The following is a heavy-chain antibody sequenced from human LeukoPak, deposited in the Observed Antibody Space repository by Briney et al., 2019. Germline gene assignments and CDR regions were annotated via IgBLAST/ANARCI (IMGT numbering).Heavy chain of an antibody. J-gene: IGHJ4*02. V-gene: IGHV3-30*02. D-gene: IGHD6-13*01. CDR1: GFTFSSYG. CDR2: IRYDGSNK. CDR3: AKIDGSSWYADY. Sequence: GGSLRLSCAASGFTFSSYGMHWVRQAPGKGLEWVAFIRYDGSNKYYADSVKGRFTISRDNSKNTLYLQMNSLRAEDTAVHYCAKIDGSSWYADYWGQGTLVTVSS.